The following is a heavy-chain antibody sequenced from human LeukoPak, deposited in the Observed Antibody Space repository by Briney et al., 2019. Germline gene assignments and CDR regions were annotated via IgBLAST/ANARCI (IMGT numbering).Heavy chain of an antibody. CDR3: ARPAVVVDPYYFDY. J-gene: IGHJ4*02. CDR2: INPNSGGT. CDR1: GYTFTGYY. D-gene: IGHD3-22*01. V-gene: IGHV1-2*04. Sequence: GASVKVSCKASGYTFTGYYMHWVRQAPGQGLEWMGWINPNSGGTNYAQKFQGWVTMTRDTSISTAYMELSRLRSDDTAVYYCARPAVVVDPYYFDYWGQGTLVTVSS.